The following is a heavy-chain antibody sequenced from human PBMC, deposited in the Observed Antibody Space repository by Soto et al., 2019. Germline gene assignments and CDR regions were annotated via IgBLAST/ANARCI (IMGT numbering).Heavy chain of an antibody. D-gene: IGHD2-8*02. CDR2: INPEGSAE. CDR3: ARHGVWCFDF. J-gene: IGHJ4*02. Sequence: EMQLVESGGALVQPGGSLRLSCAASGFTFSSSWMAWVRQAPGKGLEWVANINPEGSAEYYADSVKGRFTISRDSAKNSLYLQMNSLRLEDTALYYCARHGVWCFDFWGQGTLVSISS. V-gene: IGHV3-7*02. CDR1: GFTFSSSW.